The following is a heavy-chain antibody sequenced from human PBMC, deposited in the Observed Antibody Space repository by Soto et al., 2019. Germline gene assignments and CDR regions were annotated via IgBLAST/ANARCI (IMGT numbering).Heavy chain of an antibody. CDR1: GYSISSGYS. D-gene: IGHD3-22*01. J-gene: IGHJ5*02. Sequence: SQPLSLTCAVSGYSISSGYSWGWLRQPPGKGLEWIGSIYHGGSTYYNPSLNSRVTLSLDMTNNHVSLILNSVTAADTAVYYCARVGPCVSDYDDSSPYTCENVLDPWAQGTLVTVSS. CDR2: IYHGGST. CDR3: ARVGPCVSDYDDSSPYTCENVLDP. V-gene: IGHV4-38-2*01.